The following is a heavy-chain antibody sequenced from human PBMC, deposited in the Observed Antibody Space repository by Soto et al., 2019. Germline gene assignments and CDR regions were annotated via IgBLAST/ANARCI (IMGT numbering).Heavy chain of an antibody. CDR3: ARDLGSGYDPGDY. V-gene: IGHV1-69*14. CDR1: GDTFSGYS. D-gene: IGHD5-12*01. CDR2: IIPLFGTT. J-gene: IGHJ4*02. Sequence: QVQLVQSGAEVKKPGSSVKVSCKASGDTFSGYSISWVRQAPGQGLEWMGGIIPLFGTTNDAQRFQGRVTITADKCTSTAYMELSSLKYEDTAIYYCARDLGSGYDPGDYWGQGTLVTVSS.